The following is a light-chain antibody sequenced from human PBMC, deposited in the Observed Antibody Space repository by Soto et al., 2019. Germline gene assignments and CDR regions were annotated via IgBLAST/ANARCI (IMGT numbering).Light chain of an antibody. Sequence: DFQMTQSPSTLSASVGHRVNITCRASQSISSWLAWYQQKPGKAPKLLIYKASTLKSGVPSRFSGSGSGTEFTLTISSLQPDDFATYYCQHYNSYSEAFGQGTKV. CDR1: QSISSW. V-gene: IGKV1-5*03. CDR2: KAS. J-gene: IGKJ1*01. CDR3: QHYNSYSEA.